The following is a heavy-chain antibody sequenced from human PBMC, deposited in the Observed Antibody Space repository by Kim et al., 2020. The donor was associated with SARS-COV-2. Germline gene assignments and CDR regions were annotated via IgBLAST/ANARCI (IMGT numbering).Heavy chain of an antibody. D-gene: IGHD6-13*01. Sequence: GGSLRLSCAASGFTFSSYSMNWVRQAPGKGLEWVSSISSSSSYIYYADSVKGRFTISRDNAKNSLYLQMNSLRAEDTAVYYCARGYSSSWSPLYDYYYYYGMDVWGQGTTVTVSS. J-gene: IGHJ6*02. CDR1: GFTFSSYS. CDR3: ARGYSSSWSPLYDYYYYYGMDV. CDR2: ISSSSSYI. V-gene: IGHV3-21*01.